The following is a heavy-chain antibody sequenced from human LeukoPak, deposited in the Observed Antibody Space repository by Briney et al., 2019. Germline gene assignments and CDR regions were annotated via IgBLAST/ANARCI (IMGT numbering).Heavy chain of an antibody. CDR3: ARDPPNLLLWFGEFQDAFDI. CDR1: GGTFSSYA. D-gene: IGHD3-10*01. J-gene: IGHJ3*02. Sequence: SVKVSCKASGGTFSSYAISWVRQAPGQGLEWMGGIIPIFGTANYAQKFQGRVTITADESTSTAYMELSGLRSEDTAVYYCARDPPNLLLWFGEFQDAFDIWGQGTMVTVSS. CDR2: IIPIFGTA. V-gene: IGHV1-69*01.